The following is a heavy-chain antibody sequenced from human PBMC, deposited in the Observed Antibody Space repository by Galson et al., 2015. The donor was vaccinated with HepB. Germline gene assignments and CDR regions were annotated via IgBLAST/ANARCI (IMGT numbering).Heavy chain of an antibody. Sequence: SLRLSCAASGFTFSDYYMSWIRQAPGKGLEWVSYISSGGTYTNYADSVKGRFTISRDNAKNSLYLQMNSLRAEDTAVYYCAGTGYCSDTSYYSPIHALDIWGQGTMVTVSS. J-gene: IGHJ3*02. CDR3: AGTGYCSDTSYYSPIHALDI. V-gene: IGHV3-11*06. CDR1: GFTFSDYY. CDR2: ISSGGTYT. D-gene: IGHD2-2*01.